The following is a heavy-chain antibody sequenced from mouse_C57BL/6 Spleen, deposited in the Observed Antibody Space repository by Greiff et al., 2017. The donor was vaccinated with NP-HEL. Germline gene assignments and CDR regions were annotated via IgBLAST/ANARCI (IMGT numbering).Heavy chain of an antibody. CDR1: GYTFTSYW. CDR3: ARRAYYSNYVFDD. J-gene: IGHJ2*01. CDR2: IDPSASYP. Sequence: QVQLQQPGAELVKPGASVKLSCKASGYTFTSYWMQWVKQRPGQGLEWIGEIDPSASYPNYNQKFKGKATLTVDTSSSTAYMQLSSLTSEDSAVYYCARRAYYSNYVFDDWGKGTTLTVAS. V-gene: IGHV1-50*01. D-gene: IGHD2-5*01.